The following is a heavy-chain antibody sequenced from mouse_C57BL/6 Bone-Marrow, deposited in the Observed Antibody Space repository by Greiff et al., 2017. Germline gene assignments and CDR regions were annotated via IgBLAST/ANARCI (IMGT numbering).Heavy chain of an antibody. D-gene: IGHD2-5*01. Sequence: QVQLQQSGPGLVQPSQSLSITCTVSGFSLTSYGVHWVRQSPGKGLEWLGVIWSGGSTDYNAAFISRLSISKDNSKGQVFFKMNSLQADATAIYYCASLYSNYGGFAYWGQGTLVTVSA. CDR2: IWSGGST. CDR1: GFSLTSYG. J-gene: IGHJ3*01. CDR3: ASLYSNYGGFAY. V-gene: IGHV2-2*01.